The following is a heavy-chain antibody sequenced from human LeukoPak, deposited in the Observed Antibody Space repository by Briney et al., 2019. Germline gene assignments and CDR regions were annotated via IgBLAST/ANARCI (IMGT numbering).Heavy chain of an antibody. CDR2: INSNSGGT. D-gene: IGHD2-2*01. V-gene: IGHV1-2*04. Sequence: ASVKVSCKASGYTFTGYYMHWVRQAPGQGLEWMGWINSNSGGTNYAQKFQGWVTMTRDTSISTAYMELSRLRSDDTAVYYCATSRDCSSTSCYANFDYWGQGTLVTVSS. J-gene: IGHJ4*02. CDR3: ATSRDCSSTSCYANFDY. CDR1: GYTFTGYY.